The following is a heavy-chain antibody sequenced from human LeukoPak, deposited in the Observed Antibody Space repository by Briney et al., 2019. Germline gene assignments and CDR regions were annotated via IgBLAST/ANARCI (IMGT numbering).Heavy chain of an antibody. CDR3: ARRTGAYSHPYDY. D-gene: IGHD4/OR15-4a*01. CDR2: IYSGGST. J-gene: IGHJ4*02. Sequence: GGSLRLSCAASGLTVSSNSMSWVRQAPGKGLGWVSFIYSGGSTYYADSVKGRFTISRDNSKNTLYLQMNILRADDTAVYYCARRTGAYSHPYDYWGQGTLVTVSS. V-gene: IGHV3-53*01. CDR1: GLTVSSNS.